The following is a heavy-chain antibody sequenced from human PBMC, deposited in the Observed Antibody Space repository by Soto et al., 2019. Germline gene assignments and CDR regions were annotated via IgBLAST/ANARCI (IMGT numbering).Heavy chain of an antibody. CDR1: GFTFSSYT. Sequence: EVQLVESGGGLVQPGGSLRLSCAASGFTFSSYTMHWVRQATGKGLEYVSAISSNGGSTYYANSVKGRFTISRDNSRNTLYLQMGSMRAEDMAVYYCARGEPFDYWGQGTLVTVSS. J-gene: IGHJ4*02. CDR3: ARGEPFDY. CDR2: ISSNGGST. D-gene: IGHD3-16*01. V-gene: IGHV3-64*01.